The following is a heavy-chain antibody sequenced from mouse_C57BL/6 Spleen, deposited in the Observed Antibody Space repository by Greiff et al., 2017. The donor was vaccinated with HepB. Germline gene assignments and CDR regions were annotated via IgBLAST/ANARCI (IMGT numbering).Heavy chain of an antibody. CDR2: ISSGSSTI. CDR3: ARPIITTGAMDY. Sequence: DVMLVESGGGLVKPGGSLKLSCAASGFTFSDYGMHWVRQAPEKGLEWVAYISSGSSTIYYADTVKGRFTISRDNAKNTLFLQMTSLRSEDTAMYYCARPIITTGAMDYWGQGTSVTVSS. V-gene: IGHV5-17*01. J-gene: IGHJ4*01. CDR1: GFTFSDYG. D-gene: IGHD1-1*01.